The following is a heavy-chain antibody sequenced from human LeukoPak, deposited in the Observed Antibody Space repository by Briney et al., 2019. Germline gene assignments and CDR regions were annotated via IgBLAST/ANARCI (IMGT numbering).Heavy chain of an antibody. CDR3: ARIRGYYGSGSLISGMDV. Sequence: SSVKVSCKASGGTFSSYAISWVRQAPGQGLEGMGGIIPIFGTANYAQKFQGRVTITADESTSTAYMELSSLRSEDTAVYYCARIRGYYGSGSLISGMDVWGKGTTVTVSS. V-gene: IGHV1-69*01. J-gene: IGHJ6*04. D-gene: IGHD3-10*01. CDR1: GGTFSSYA. CDR2: IIPIFGTA.